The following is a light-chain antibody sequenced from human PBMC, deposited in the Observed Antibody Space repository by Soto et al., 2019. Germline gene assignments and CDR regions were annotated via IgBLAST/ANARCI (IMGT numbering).Light chain of an antibody. Sequence: QSVLTQPASVSGSPGQSITISCTGTSSDVGGYNYVSWYQQHPGKAPKLMIYEVSNRPSGVSDRFSASKSGNTASLTISGLQAEDEADYYCNSFRVSHLYVFGTGTKVT. V-gene: IGLV2-14*01. CDR1: SSDVGGYNY. CDR2: EVS. CDR3: NSFRVSHLYV. J-gene: IGLJ1*01.